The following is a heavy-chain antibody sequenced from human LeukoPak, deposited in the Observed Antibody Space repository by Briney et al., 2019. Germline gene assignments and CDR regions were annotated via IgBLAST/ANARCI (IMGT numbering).Heavy chain of an antibody. CDR1: GFTFSSYG. CDR2: IWYDGSNK. D-gene: IGHD4-17*01. V-gene: IGHV3-33*08. CDR3: AREAVTTPSFDY. J-gene: IGHJ4*02. Sequence: GRSLRLSCAASGFTFSSYGMHWVRQAPGKGLEWVAVIWYDGSNKYYADSVKGRFTISRDNSKNTLYLQMNSLRAEDTTVYSCAREAVTTPSFDYWGQGTLVTVSS.